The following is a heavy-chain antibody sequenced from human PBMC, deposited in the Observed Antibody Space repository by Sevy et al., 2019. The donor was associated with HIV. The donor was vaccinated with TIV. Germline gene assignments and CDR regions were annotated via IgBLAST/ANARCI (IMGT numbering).Heavy chain of an antibody. D-gene: IGHD2-15*01. CDR1: GFSVSSNY. CDR3: TREDIVLGEDNYYGMDV. J-gene: IGHJ6*02. CDR2: IYSDGRT. V-gene: IGHV3-53*01. Sequence: GGSLRLSCVVSGFSVSSNYMSWVRQAPGKGLEWVSNIYSDGRTYYADSVRGRFTISVDTSKNTVYLEMKSLRAEDTAVYYCTREDIVLGEDNYYGMDVWGHGTTVTVSS.